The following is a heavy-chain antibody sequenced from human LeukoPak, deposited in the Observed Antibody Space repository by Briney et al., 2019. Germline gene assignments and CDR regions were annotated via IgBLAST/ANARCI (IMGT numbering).Heavy chain of an antibody. CDR2: IYTSGST. CDR1: GGSISSYY. V-gene: IGHV4-4*07. D-gene: IGHD3-3*01. Sequence: KSSETLSLTCTVSGGSISSYYWSWIRQPAGKGLEWIGRIYTSGSTNYNPSLKSRVTISVDTSKNQFSLKLSSVTAADTAVYYCARGNYDFWSGQYYYYYYMDVWGKGTTVTVSS. J-gene: IGHJ6*03. CDR3: ARGNYDFWSGQYYYYYYMDV.